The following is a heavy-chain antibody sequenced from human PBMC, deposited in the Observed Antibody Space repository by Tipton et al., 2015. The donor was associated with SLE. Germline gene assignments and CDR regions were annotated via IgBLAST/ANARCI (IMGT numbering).Heavy chain of an antibody. CDR2: IYYSVST. CDR1: GASISTSY. D-gene: IGHD2-15*01. V-gene: IGHV4-59*08. Sequence: LRLSCTVSGASISTSYRSWIRQPPGQGLEWIGSIYYSVSTTFNPSLKSRVTISADTSKKEVSLTLNSATAADTAVYYCAKRAHIVIGRGYFDFWGRGILVTVSS. J-gene: IGHJ4*02. CDR3: AKRAHIVIGRGYFDF.